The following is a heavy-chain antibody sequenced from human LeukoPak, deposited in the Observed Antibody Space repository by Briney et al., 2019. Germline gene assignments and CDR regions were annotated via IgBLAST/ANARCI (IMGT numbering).Heavy chain of an antibody. D-gene: IGHD6-13*01. CDR3: ARDSYSSWYWDY. CDR2: ISSSGSTI. Sequence: SGGSLRLSCAASGFTFSSYEMNWVRQAPGKGLEWVSYISSSGSTIYYADSVKGRFTISRDNAKNSLYLQMNSLRAEDTAVYYCARDSYSSWYWDYWGQGTLVTVSS. J-gene: IGHJ4*02. CDR1: GFTFSSYE. V-gene: IGHV3-48*03.